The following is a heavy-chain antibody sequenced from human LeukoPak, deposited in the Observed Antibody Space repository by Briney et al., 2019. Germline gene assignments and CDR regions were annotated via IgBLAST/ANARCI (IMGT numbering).Heavy chain of an antibody. D-gene: IGHD6-13*01. CDR3: ARVSSPRRTNYFDY. CDR2: ISSSSSYI. J-gene: IGHJ4*02. Sequence: PGGSLRLSCAASGFTFSSYSMNWVRQAPGTALEWVSSISSSSSYIYYADSVKGRFTISRDNAKNSLYLQMNSLRAEDTAVYYCARVSSPRRTNYFDYWGQGTLVTVSS. V-gene: IGHV3-21*01. CDR1: GFTFSSYS.